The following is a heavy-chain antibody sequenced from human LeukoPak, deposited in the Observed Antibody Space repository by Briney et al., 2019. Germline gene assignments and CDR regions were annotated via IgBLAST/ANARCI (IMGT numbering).Heavy chain of an antibody. Sequence: SETLSLTCAVYGGSFSGYYWGWIRQPPGKGLEWIGSIYHSGSTYYNPSLKSRVTISVDTSKNQFSLKLSSVTAADTAVYYCAGHGITMVRGVMDDFDYWGQGTLVTVSS. CDR2: IYHSGST. J-gene: IGHJ4*02. V-gene: IGHV4-38-2*01. D-gene: IGHD3-10*01. CDR1: GGSFSGYY. CDR3: AGHGITMVRGVMDDFDY.